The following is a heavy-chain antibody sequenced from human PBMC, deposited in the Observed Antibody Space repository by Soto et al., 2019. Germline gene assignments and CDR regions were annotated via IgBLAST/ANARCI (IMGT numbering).Heavy chain of an antibody. V-gene: IGHV4-59*01. Sequence: SETLSLTCTVSGGSISSYYWSWIRQPPGKGLEWIGYIYYSGSTNYNPSLKSRVTISVDTSKNQFSLKLSSVTAADRAVYYCARARRIYDSSGYYHNDAFDIWGQGTMVTVSS. CDR1: GGSISSYY. CDR3: ARARRIYDSSGYYHNDAFDI. D-gene: IGHD3-22*01. J-gene: IGHJ3*02. CDR2: IYYSGST.